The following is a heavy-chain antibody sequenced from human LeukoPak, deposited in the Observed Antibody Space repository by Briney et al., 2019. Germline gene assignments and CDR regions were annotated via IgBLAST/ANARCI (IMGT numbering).Heavy chain of an antibody. CDR1: GGPFSGYF. D-gene: IGHD4-23*01. Sequence: PSETLSLTCAVSGGPFSGYFWTWIRQPPGKSVEWIGEINDRGITNYNPSLKSRVTISVDTSRDPFSLKLTSVTAADTAVYYCARDPTTVVTAPYYFDDWGQGTLVTVSS. J-gene: IGHJ4*02. CDR3: ARDPTTVVTAPYYFDD. CDR2: INDRGIT. V-gene: IGHV4-34*01.